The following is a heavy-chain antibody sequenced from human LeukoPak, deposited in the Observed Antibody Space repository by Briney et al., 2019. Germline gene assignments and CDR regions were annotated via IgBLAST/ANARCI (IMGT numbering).Heavy chain of an antibody. J-gene: IGHJ4*02. D-gene: IGHD1-26*01. Sequence: SETLSLTCAVYGGSFSGYYWSWIRQPPGKGLEWIGEINHSGSTNYNSSLKSRVTISVDTSKNQFSLTLSSVTAADTAVYYCARQRVGQPSDYWGQGTLVTVSS. CDR1: GGSFSGYY. CDR3: ARQRVGQPSDY. CDR2: INHSGST. V-gene: IGHV4-34*01.